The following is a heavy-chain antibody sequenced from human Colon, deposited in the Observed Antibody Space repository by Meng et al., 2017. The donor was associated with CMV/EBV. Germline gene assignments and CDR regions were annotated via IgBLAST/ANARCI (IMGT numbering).Heavy chain of an antibody. Sequence: EGPSVEVGGGLVPAGGSLRLSLAASGFTFSNYLMHWVRQAPGEGLVWVSRIKTDGSTTNYADSVKGRFTISRDNAKNTLYLQMNSLRAEDTAVYYCARDLEWELSFDPWGQGTLVTVSS. CDR3: ARDLEWELSFDP. CDR1: GFTFSNYL. V-gene: IGHV3-74*01. CDR2: IKTDGSTT. D-gene: IGHD1-26*01. J-gene: IGHJ5*02.